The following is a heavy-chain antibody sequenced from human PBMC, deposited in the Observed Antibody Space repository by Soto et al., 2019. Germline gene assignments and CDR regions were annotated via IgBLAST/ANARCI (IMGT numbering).Heavy chain of an antibody. CDR3: AKGPQGRAFAF. CDR2: ISVDGRND. J-gene: IGHJ4*02. CDR1: GCTLSSSV. Sequence: GGSLRLSCEASGCTLSSSVMHWVRPAPGKRLEWLSVISVDGRNDLHAGAVKGRFTTSRDISKNMVYLQMNSLRAEDTAVYYCAKGPQGRAFAFWGQGALVTVSS. V-gene: IGHV3-30*18.